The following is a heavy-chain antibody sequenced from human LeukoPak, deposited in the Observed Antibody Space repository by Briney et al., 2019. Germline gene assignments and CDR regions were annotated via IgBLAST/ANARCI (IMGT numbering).Heavy chain of an antibody. Sequence: SETLSLTCTVSGGSISGYYWSWIRQPPGKGLEWIGYIYYSGSTNYNPSLKSRVTISVDTSKNQFSLKLSSVTAADTAVYYCARGRRTYYDFWSGYYYFDYWGQGTLVTVSS. CDR1: GGSISGYY. V-gene: IGHV4-59*01. CDR2: IYYSGST. CDR3: ARGRRTYYDFWSGYYYFDY. J-gene: IGHJ4*02. D-gene: IGHD3-3*01.